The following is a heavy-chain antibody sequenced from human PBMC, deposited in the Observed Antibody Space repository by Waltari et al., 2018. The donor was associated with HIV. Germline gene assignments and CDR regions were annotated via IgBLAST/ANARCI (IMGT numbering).Heavy chain of an antibody. D-gene: IGHD2-8*01. CDR2: MYGYGGVR. J-gene: IGHJ6*02. V-gene: IGHV3-74*03. CDR1: GFTFGSHW. Sequence: LVESGGSPGQSGESLRLSCRATGFTFGSHWMHGVRQSPGKGLVWVSRMYGYGGVRKYADAVKGRFTISRDNAKNTLFLDMKNLRVEDSGIYHCVKDVTVKLYGVYYSGLDVWGLGTTVTV. CDR3: VKDVTVKLYGVYYSGLDV.